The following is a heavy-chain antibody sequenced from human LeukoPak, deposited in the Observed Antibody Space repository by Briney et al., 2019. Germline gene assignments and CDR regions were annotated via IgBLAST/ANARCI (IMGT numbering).Heavy chain of an antibody. J-gene: IGHJ4*02. CDR2: IKSKSDGGTT. Sequence: TAGGPLRLSCLASGLTFSNAWMSWVRQAPGQGLEGVGRIKSKSDGGTTDYAAPVKGRFTISRDDSKNTVYLQMNSLKTEDTAVYYCTPYGDYEGLCFHWGQGTLVTVSS. D-gene: IGHD4-17*01. V-gene: IGHV3-15*01. CDR1: GLTFSNAW. CDR3: TPYGDYEGLCFH.